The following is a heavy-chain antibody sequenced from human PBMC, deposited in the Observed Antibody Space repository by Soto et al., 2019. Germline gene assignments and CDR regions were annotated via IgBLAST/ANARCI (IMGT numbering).Heavy chain of an antibody. CDR1: GGSVSSGDYY. Sequence: QVNLQESGPGLVKPSQTLSLNCTVSGGSVSSGDYYWTWIRQHPGKGLEWIGYISYTGYTYYNPSLESRVSMSVDTSRTHFSLRLNSVTAADTAVYYCATTGGYGTPGDYWGQGTLVTVSS. J-gene: IGHJ4*02. D-gene: IGHD5-12*01. CDR2: ISYTGYT. V-gene: IGHV4-31*03. CDR3: ATTGGYGTPGDY.